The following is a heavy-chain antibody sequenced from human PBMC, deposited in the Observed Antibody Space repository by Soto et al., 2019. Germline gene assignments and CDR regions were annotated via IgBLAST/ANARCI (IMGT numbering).Heavy chain of an antibody. CDR1: GYTFSSYG. Sequence: QVQLVQSGAEVKKPGASVKVSCKASGYTFSSYGIHWVRQAPGQGLEWMGWISGYNGKTNYAQKFQGRVTMTTDTSTATAYMDLRSLRSDDTAVYYCARERDESGWSSAEYLQHWGQGTLVTVSS. CDR2: ISGYNGKT. D-gene: IGHD6-13*01. CDR3: ARERDESGWSSAEYLQH. V-gene: IGHV1-18*01. J-gene: IGHJ1*01.